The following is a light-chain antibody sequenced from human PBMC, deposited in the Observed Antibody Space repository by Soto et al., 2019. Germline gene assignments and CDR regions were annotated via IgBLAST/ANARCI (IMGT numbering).Light chain of an antibody. CDR3: QSYDSRLSGSV. J-gene: IGLJ1*01. V-gene: IGLV1-40*02. Sequence: QSVLTQPPSVSGAPGQRGTISCTGSRSNIGADYDVHWYQQFPGTAPKLLIYVNTNRPSEVPDRFYASKSGTSASLAITGLQAEDEADYYCQSYDSRLSGSVFGTGTKLTVL. CDR2: VNT. CDR1: RSNIGADYD.